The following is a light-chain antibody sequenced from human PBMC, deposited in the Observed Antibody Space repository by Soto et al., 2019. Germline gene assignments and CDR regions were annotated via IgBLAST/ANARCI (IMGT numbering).Light chain of an antibody. CDR2: DVS. CDR3: CSYAGSYRV. Sequence: QSALTQPRSVSGSPGQSVTISCTGTSSDVGGYNYVSWYQQHPGKAPKLMIYDVSKRPSGVPDRFSGSKSGNTVSLTISGLQAEDEADYYCCSYAGSYRVFGTGTKLTVL. CDR1: SSDVGGYNY. J-gene: IGLJ1*01. V-gene: IGLV2-11*01.